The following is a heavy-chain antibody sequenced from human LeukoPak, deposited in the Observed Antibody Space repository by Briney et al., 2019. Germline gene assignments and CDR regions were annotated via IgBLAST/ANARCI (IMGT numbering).Heavy chain of an antibody. CDR2: IHPGDSDT. Sequence: GEALQISCKGSGYSFSNYWIAWVRQMTGKGLEWMGIIHPGDSDTRYSPSFQGQVTISGDKSISTAYLQWSSLKASDTAMYYCARYDYGGNSGFNYWGQGTQVTVSS. D-gene: IGHD4-23*01. CDR1: GYSFSNYW. CDR3: ARYDYGGNSGFNY. J-gene: IGHJ4*02. V-gene: IGHV5-51*01.